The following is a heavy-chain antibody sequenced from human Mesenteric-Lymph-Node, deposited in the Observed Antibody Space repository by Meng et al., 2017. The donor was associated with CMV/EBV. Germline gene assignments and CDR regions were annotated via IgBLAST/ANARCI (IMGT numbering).Heavy chain of an antibody. CDR1: GFTFSSYT. CDR2: ISGSGGST. CDR3: AARMVRGVMNYYYGMDV. D-gene: IGHD3-10*01. J-gene: IGHJ6*02. Sequence: GGSLRLSCAASGFTFSSYTMSWVRQAPVKGLEWVSGISGSGGSTYYADSVKGRFTISRDNSKNALYLQMNSLRADDTAVYYCAARMVRGVMNYYYGMDVWGQGTTVTVSS. V-gene: IGHV3-23*01.